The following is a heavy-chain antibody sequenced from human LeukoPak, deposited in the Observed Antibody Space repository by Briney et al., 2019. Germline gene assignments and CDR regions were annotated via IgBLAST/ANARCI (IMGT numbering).Heavy chain of an antibody. CDR3: AKAGGSGSYYNELDY. CDR1: GFTFSSYA. J-gene: IGHJ4*02. V-gene: IGHV3-23*01. CDR2: ISGSGGST. Sequence: GGSLRLSCAASGFTFSSYAMSWVRQAPGKGLEWVSAISGSGGSTYYADSVKGGFTISRDNSKNTLYLQMNSLRAEDTAVYYCAKAGGSGSYYNELDYWGQGTLVTVSS. D-gene: IGHD3-10*01.